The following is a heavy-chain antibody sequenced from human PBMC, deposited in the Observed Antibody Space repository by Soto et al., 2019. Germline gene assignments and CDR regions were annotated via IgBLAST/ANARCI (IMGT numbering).Heavy chain of an antibody. CDR3: ARDLALYSYDYYYYYGMDV. CDR1: GFTFSSFW. D-gene: IGHD5-18*01. V-gene: IGHV3-74*01. CDR2: INSDGSNT. Sequence: GGSLRLSCAASGFTFSSFWMHWVRQAPGEGLVWVSRINSDGSNTNYADSVKGRFTISRDNAKNTLYLQMNSLRAEDTAVYYCARDLALYSYDYYYYYGMDVWGQGTTVTVSS. J-gene: IGHJ6*02.